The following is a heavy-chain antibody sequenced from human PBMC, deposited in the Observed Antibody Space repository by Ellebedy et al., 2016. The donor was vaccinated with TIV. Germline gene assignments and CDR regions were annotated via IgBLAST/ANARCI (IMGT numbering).Heavy chain of an antibody. CDR1: GFTFSDHY. Sequence: PGGSLRLSCAASGFTFSDHYMDWVRKAPGKGPEWVGRTRNKANSYTTYYAASLKGRFTISRDDSKNSRYLQMNSLKTEDTAVYYCVRVWQSNQFDYWGQGTLVTVSS. V-gene: IGHV3-72*01. D-gene: IGHD1-14*01. CDR2: TRNKANSYTT. J-gene: IGHJ4*02. CDR3: VRVWQSNQFDY.